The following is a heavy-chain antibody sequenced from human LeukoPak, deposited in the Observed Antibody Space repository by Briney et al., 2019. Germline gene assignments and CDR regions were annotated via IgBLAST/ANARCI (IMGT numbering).Heavy chain of an antibody. J-gene: IGHJ5*02. Sequence: ASVKVSCKASGYTFTSYYMHWVRQAPGQGLEWMGIINPSGGSTSYAQKFQGRVTMTRDMSTSTVYMELRSLRSDDTAVYYCARGGFLDTAITPWGQGTLVTVSS. CDR1: GYTFTSYY. CDR2: INPSGGST. CDR3: ARGGFLDTAITP. V-gene: IGHV1-46*01. D-gene: IGHD5-18*01.